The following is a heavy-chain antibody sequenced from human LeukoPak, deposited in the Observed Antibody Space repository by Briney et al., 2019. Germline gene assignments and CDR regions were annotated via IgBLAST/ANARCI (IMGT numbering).Heavy chain of an antibody. Sequence: TGGSLRLSCAASGLTFSRYAMSWVRQAPGKGLEWVSAISGSGGSTYYTDSVKGRFTISRDNSQNTLYLQMDRLRAEDTAVYFCAKVGAWYPADYWGQGTRVTVSS. CDR1: GLTFSRYA. J-gene: IGHJ4*02. D-gene: IGHD2-21*02. CDR3: AKVGAWYPADY. CDR2: ISGSGGST. V-gene: IGHV3-23*01.